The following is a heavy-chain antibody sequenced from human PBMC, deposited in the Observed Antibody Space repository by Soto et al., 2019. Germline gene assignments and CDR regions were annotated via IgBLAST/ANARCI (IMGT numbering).Heavy chain of an antibody. CDR2: IYYSGST. Sequence: SETLSLTCTVSGGSISSGGYYWIWIRQHPGKGLEWIGYIYYSGSTYYNPSLKSRVTISVDTSKNQFSLKLSSVTAADTAVYYCARDTRRADAFDIWGQGTMVTVSS. CDR1: GGSISSGGYY. V-gene: IGHV4-31*03. J-gene: IGHJ3*02. CDR3: ARDTRRADAFDI.